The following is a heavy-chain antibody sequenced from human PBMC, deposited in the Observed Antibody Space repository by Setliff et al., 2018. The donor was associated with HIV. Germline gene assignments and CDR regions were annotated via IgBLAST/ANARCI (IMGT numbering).Heavy chain of an antibody. Sequence: SETLSLTCTVSGGSISNSRYYWSWIRQPPGKGLEWTGSIYHSGKTYYNPSLKSRLTISVDTSKNQFSLKLSSVTAADTAVYYCARMGLDTNFDYWGQGTLVTVSS. D-gene: IGHD1-26*01. CDR1: GGSISNSRYY. J-gene: IGHJ4*02. V-gene: IGHV4-39*01. CDR2: IYHSGKT. CDR3: ARMGLDTNFDY.